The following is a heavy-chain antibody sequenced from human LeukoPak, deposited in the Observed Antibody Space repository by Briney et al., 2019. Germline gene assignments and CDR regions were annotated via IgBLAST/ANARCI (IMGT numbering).Heavy chain of an antibody. J-gene: IGHJ1*01. V-gene: IGHV3-30*18. CDR1: GFTFSSYG. CDR3: AKDLRGQWEYFQH. CDR2: ISYDGSNK. D-gene: IGHD6-19*01. Sequence: PGRSLRLSCAAFGFTFSSYGMHWVRQAPGKGLEWVAVISYDGSNKYYADSVKGRFTISRDNSKNTLYLQMNSLRAEDTAVYYCAKDLRGQWEYFQHWGQGTLVTVSS.